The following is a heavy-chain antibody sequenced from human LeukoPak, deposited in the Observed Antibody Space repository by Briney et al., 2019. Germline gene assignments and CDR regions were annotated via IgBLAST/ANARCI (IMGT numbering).Heavy chain of an antibody. D-gene: IGHD5-18*01. CDR1: GGSFSGYY. Sequence: ASATLSLTCAVYGGSFSGYYWSWIRQHPGKGLELIGEINHSGSTNYNPSLKSRVTISADTSKNQFSLKQSSVTAADTAVYYCARGRGRGSYGHYYYYYYMDVWGKGTTVTVSS. CDR2: INHSGST. V-gene: IGHV4-34*01. CDR3: ARGRGRGSYGHYYYYYYMDV. J-gene: IGHJ6*03.